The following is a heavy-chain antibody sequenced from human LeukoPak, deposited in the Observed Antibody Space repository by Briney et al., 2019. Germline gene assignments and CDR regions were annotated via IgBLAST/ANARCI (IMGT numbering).Heavy chain of an antibody. J-gene: IGHJ4*02. CDR2: ISYDGSSK. D-gene: IGHD6-13*01. CDR3: ATTLNIATAGYF. CDR1: GFTFSSYG. Sequence: GGSLRLSCAASGFTFSSYGMHWVRQAPGKGLEWVAFISYDGSSKYYADSVKGRFTISRDNSKNTLYLQMNSLRAEDTAIYYCATTLNIATAGYFWGQGTLVTVSS. V-gene: IGHV3-30*02.